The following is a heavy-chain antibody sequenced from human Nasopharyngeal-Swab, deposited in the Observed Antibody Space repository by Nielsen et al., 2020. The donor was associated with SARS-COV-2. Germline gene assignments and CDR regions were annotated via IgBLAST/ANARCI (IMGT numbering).Heavy chain of an antibody. CDR1: GFTFSSYW. J-gene: IGHJ4*02. V-gene: IGHV3-7*04. Sequence: GESLKISCSASGFTFSSYWMSWVRQAPGEGLEWVANIKQDGSEKYYVDSVKGRFTISRDNAKNSLYLQMNSLRAEDTAVYYCARVGGSSWYFDYWGQGTLVTVSS. D-gene: IGHD6-13*01. CDR2: IKQDGSEK. CDR3: ARVGGSSWYFDY.